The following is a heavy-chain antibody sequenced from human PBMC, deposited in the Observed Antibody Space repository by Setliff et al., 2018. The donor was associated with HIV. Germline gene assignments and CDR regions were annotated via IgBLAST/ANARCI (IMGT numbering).Heavy chain of an antibody. Sequence: PSETLSLTCTVSGGSIRTGAYYWGWIRQPPGKGLEWIGSIYYDGRTFYKPSLKSRLTISVDTSKNQFSLKLTSVTAADTAVYYCARGGRYYLPGIAVAGIQRNWFDPWGQGALVTVSS. CDR2: IYYDGRT. J-gene: IGHJ5*02. D-gene: IGHD6-19*01. CDR3: ARGGRYYLPGIAVAGIQRNWFDP. V-gene: IGHV4-39*07. CDR1: GGSIRTGAYY.